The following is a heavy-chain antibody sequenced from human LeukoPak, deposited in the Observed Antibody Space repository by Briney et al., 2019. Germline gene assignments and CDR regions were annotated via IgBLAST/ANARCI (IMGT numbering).Heavy chain of an antibody. CDR1: GFTFDDYA. D-gene: IGHD2-21*02. V-gene: IGHV3-9*01. CDR3: AKERNIVVVTATTN. J-gene: IGHJ4*02. CDR2: IYWSGSRI. Sequence: GGSLRLSCAASGFTFDDYAMHWVRQGPGRGLEWVSGIYWSGSRIDYADSVKGRFTISRDNAKNTLYLQMNSLRAEDTAVYYCAKERNIVVVTATTNWGQGTLVTVSS.